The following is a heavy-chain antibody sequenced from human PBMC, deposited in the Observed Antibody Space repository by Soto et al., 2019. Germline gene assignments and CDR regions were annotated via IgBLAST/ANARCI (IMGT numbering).Heavy chain of an antibody. D-gene: IGHD6-19*01. V-gene: IGHV3-30*18. CDR1: GFTFSSYG. CDR3: AKDRGSGWTFDY. CDR2: ISYDGSNK. J-gene: IGHJ4*02. Sequence: QVQLVESGGGVVQPGRSLRLSCAASGFTFSSYGMHWVRQAPGKGLEWVAVISYDGSNKYYADSVKGRFTISRDNSKNTLYLQMNSLRAEDTAVYYCAKDRGSGWTFDYWGQRTLVTVSS.